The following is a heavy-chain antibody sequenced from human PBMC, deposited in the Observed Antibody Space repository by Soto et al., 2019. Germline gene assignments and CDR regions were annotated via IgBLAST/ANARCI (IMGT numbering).Heavy chain of an antibody. CDR2: IYYSGST. CDR3: TSAWGFAFDF. V-gene: IGHV4-59*01. D-gene: IGHD7-27*01. Sequence: QVQLQESGPGLVKPSETLSLTCTVSGGSISSYYWSWIRQPPGKGLEWIGYIYYSGSTNYNPSLKRRVTISVDTSKTQFSLKLSSVTAADTALYYCTSAWGFAFDFWGQGTMVTISS. J-gene: IGHJ3*01. CDR1: GGSISSYY.